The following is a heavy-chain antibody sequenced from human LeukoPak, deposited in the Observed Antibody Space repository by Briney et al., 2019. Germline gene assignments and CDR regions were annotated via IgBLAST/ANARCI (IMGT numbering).Heavy chain of an antibody. J-gene: IGHJ4*02. V-gene: IGHV3-30-3*01. Sequence: GGSLRLSCAASGFTFSSYTMHWVRQAPGKGLEWVAVISYDGTNKYYADSVKGRFTISRDNSKNTLYLQMNSLRAEDTAVYYCARDLSGVADYWGQGTLVTVSS. CDR1: GFTFSSYT. CDR3: ARDLSGVADY. D-gene: IGHD3-10*01. CDR2: ISYDGTNK.